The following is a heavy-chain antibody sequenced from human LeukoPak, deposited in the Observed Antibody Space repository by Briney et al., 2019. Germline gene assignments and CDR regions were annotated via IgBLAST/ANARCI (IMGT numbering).Heavy chain of an antibody. CDR1: GFTFSSYA. J-gene: IGHJ4*02. D-gene: IGHD6-13*01. CDR3: AKDTPRGIAAAGTKVLRFDY. V-gene: IGHV3-23*01. Sequence: GGSLRLSCAASGFTFSSYAMSWVRQAPGKGLEWVSAISGSGGSTYYADPVKGRFTISRDNSKNTLYLQMNSLRAEDTAVYYCAKDTPRGIAAAGTKVLRFDYWGQGTLVTVSS. CDR2: ISGSGGST.